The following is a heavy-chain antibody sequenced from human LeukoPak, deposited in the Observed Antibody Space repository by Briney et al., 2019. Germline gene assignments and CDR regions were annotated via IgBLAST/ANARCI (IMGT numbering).Heavy chain of an antibody. CDR2: ISSSGGTI. D-gene: IGHD4-17*01. V-gene: IGHV3-48*03. J-gene: IGHJ5*02. CDR1: GFTFSSYE. Sequence: GGSLRLSCAASGFTFSSYEMNWVRQAPGKGLEWVSYISSSGGTIYYADSVKGRFTISRDNAKNSLYLQMNSLRAEDTAVYYCARVGYGDYNLGGWFDPWGQGTLVTVSS. CDR3: ARVGYGDYNLGGWFDP.